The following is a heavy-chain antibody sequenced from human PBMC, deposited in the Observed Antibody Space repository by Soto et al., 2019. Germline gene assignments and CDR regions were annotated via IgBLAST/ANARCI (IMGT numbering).Heavy chain of an antibody. V-gene: IGHV1-18*04. D-gene: IGHD2-2*01. Sequence: ASVKVSCKAPGYTFTSYGISWVRQAPGQGLEWMGWISAYNGNTNYAQKLQGRVTMTTDTSTSTAYMELRSLRSDDTAVYYCARGYCSSTSCYGGSWFDPWGQGTLVTVSS. J-gene: IGHJ5*02. CDR2: ISAYNGNT. CDR1: GYTFTSYG. CDR3: ARGYCSSTSCYGGSWFDP.